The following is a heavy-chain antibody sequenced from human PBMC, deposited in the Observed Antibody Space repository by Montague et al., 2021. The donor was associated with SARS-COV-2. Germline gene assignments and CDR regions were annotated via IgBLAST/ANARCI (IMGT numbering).Heavy chain of an antibody. Sequence: SETLSLTCTVSGGSISSSSYYWGWIRQPPGKGLEWIGSIYYSGSTYYNPSLKSRVTISVDTSENQFSLKLSSVTAADTAVNYCARQENSSGWFKPDAFDIWGQGTMVTVSS. J-gene: IGHJ3*02. D-gene: IGHD6-19*01. CDR3: ARQENSSGWFKPDAFDI. CDR1: GGSISSSSYY. CDR2: IYYSGST. V-gene: IGHV4-39*01.